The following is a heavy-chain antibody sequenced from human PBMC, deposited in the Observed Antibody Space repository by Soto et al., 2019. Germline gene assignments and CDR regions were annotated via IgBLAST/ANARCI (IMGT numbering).Heavy chain of an antibody. J-gene: IGHJ6*02. D-gene: IGHD2-2*01. CDR1: GFTVSSNY. Sequence: EVQLVESGGGLVQPGGSLRLSCAASGFTVSSNYMSWVRQAPGKGLEWVSVIYSGGSTYYADSVKGRFTISRDNSKNTHYLQMNSMRAEDTAVYYCARDWRYCSSTSCYADYCMGVWGQGTTVTVSS. CDR3: ARDWRYCSSTSCYADYCMGV. V-gene: IGHV3-66*01. CDR2: IYSGGST.